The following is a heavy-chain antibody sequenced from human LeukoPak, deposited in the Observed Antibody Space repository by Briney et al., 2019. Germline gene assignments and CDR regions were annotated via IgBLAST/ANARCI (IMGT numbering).Heavy chain of an antibody. V-gene: IGHV3-23*01. CDR1: GFTFSSYA. CDR3: ATRGVYYYDSSGYYRYFDY. Sequence: GGSLRLSCAASGFTFSSYAMSWVRQAPGQGLEWVSDITGSGGSTYYADSVKGRFTTSRDNSKNTLYLQMNSLRAEDTAVYYCATRGVYYYDSSGYYRYFDYWGQGTLVTVSS. CDR2: ITGSGGST. J-gene: IGHJ4*02. D-gene: IGHD3-22*01.